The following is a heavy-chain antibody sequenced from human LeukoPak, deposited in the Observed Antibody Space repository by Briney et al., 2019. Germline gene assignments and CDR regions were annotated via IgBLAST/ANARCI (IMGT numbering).Heavy chain of an antibody. J-gene: IGHJ3*02. Sequence: ASVKVSCKASGYTFTSYGISWVRQAPVQGLEWMGWISAYNGNTNYAQKLQGRVTITTDTSTSTAYMELRSLRSDDTAVYYCARDPKQWLVDDAFDIWGQGTMVTVSS. CDR2: ISAYNGNT. D-gene: IGHD6-19*01. CDR3: ARDPKQWLVDDAFDI. CDR1: GYTFTSYG. V-gene: IGHV1-18*01.